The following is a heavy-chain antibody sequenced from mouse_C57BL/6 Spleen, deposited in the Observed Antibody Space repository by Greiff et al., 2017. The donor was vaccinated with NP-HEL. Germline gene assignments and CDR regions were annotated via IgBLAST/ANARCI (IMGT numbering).Heavy chain of an antibody. J-gene: IGHJ3*01. CDR2: ISSGSSTI. D-gene: IGHD1-1*01. V-gene: IGHV5-17*01. Sequence: EVQVVESGGGLVKPGGSLKLSCAASGFTFSDYGMHWVRQAPEKGLEWVAYISSGSSTIYYADTVKGRFTISRDNAKNTLFLQMTSLRSEDTAMYYCARDYGSSHFAYWGQGTLVTVSA. CDR3: ARDYGSSHFAY. CDR1: GFTFSDYG.